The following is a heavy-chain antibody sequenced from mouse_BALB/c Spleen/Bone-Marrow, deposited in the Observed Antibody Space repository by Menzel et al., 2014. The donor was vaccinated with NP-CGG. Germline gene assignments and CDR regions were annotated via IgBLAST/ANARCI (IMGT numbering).Heavy chain of an antibody. Sequence: EVKLVESGGGLVQPGGSRKLSCAASGFTFSSFGMHWVRQAPEKGLEWVAYISSGSSTIYYGDTVMGRFTISRDNPKNTLCLQMTSLRSEDTATYYCVRSGSSSGYFDYGGQGTTLTVSS. CDR1: GFTFSSFG. J-gene: IGHJ2*01. CDR3: VRSGSSSGYFDY. CDR2: ISSGSSTI. V-gene: IGHV5-17*02. D-gene: IGHD1-1*01.